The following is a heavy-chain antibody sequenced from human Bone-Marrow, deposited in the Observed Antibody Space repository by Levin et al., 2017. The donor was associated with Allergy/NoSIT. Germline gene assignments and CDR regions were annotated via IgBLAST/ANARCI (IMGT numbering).Heavy chain of an antibody. V-gene: IGHV3-15*01. CDR3: TSGDFDFWSGYYSFEY. Sequence: LSLTCAASGLTFTNAWMNWVRQAPGKGLEWVGLIKTNADGGTIDYAAPVKGRFTLSRDDSNNTLYLHMNSLKSEDTAVYYCTSGDFDFWSGYYSFEYWGQGTLVTVSS. CDR2: IKTNADGGTI. D-gene: IGHD3-3*01. CDR1: GLTFTNAW. J-gene: IGHJ4*02.